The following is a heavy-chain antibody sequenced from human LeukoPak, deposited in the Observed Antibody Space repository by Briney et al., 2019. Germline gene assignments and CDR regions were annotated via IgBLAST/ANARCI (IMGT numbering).Heavy chain of an antibody. CDR2: IWYDGSNK. Sequence: PGRSLRLSCAASGFTFSSYGMHWVRQAPGKGLEWVAVIWYDGSNKYYADSVKGRFTISRDNSKNTLYLQMNSLRAEDTAVYYCASYSSSWRALDYWGQGTLVTVSA. CDR1: GFTFSSYG. D-gene: IGHD6-13*01. J-gene: IGHJ4*02. V-gene: IGHV3-33*01. CDR3: ASYSSSWRALDY.